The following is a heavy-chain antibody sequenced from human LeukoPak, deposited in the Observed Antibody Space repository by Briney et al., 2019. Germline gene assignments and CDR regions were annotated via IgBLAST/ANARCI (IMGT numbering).Heavy chain of an antibody. CDR1: GYTFTSYG. Sequence: ASVKVSCKASGYTFTSYGINWVRQAPGQGLEWMGWISAYNGDTNYAQKLQGRVTMTTDTSTSTAYMELSSLRSEDTAVYYCARIGLRGVIISRPLDYWGQGTLVTVSS. V-gene: IGHV1-18*01. J-gene: IGHJ4*02. CDR3: ARIGLRGVIISRPLDY. CDR2: ISAYNGDT. D-gene: IGHD3-16*02.